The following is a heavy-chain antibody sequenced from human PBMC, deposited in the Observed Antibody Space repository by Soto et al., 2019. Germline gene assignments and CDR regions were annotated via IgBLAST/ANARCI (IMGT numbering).Heavy chain of an antibody. V-gene: IGHV1-69*13. Sequence: ASVKVSCKASGGTFSSYAISWVRQAPGQGLEWMGGIIPIFGTANYAQKFQGRVTITADESTSTAYMELSSLRSEDTAVYYCARSGYSSSSALNWGQGTLVTVSS. CDR2: IIPIFGTA. CDR1: GGTFSSYA. J-gene: IGHJ4*02. CDR3: ARSGYSSSSALN. D-gene: IGHD6-6*01.